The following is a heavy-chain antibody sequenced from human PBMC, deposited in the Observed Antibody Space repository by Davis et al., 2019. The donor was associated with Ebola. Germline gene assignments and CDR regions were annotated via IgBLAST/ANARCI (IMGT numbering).Heavy chain of an antibody. D-gene: IGHD5-24*01. V-gene: IGHV3-48*03. J-gene: IGHJ4*02. CDR3: ARDSLRDGYPEFDY. Sequence: GESLKISCAASGFTFSSYKMNWVRQAPGKGLEWISYISRSGNTIYYADSVKGRFTISRDNAKDSLYLQMNSLGAEDTAVYYCARDSLRDGYPEFDYWGQGTLVTVSS. CDR2: ISRSGNTI. CDR1: GFTFSSYK.